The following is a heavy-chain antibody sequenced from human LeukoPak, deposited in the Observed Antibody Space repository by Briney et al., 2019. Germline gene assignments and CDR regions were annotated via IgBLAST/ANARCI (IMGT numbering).Heavy chain of an antibody. D-gene: IGHD3-10*01. Sequence: GGSLRLSCAASGFTFSTYAMSWVRHVRGKGLEWVAAISASGGSTYYADSVKDRFTISRDNSKTTLNLQMNSRRAEDTAVYYCAKDRRDEAYGSGGADYFDYWGQGTLVTVSS. CDR2: ISASGGST. CDR3: AKDRRDEAYGSGGADYFDY. J-gene: IGHJ4*02. V-gene: IGHV3-23*01. CDR1: GFTFSTYA.